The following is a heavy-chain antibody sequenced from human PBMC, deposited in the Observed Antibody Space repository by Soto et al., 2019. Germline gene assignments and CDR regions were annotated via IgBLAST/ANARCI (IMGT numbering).Heavy chain of an antibody. V-gene: IGHV3-21*01. CDR2: ISSSSSYI. CDR3: SRGPRSHGLEYTY. D-gene: IGHD2-2*02. Sequence: GGSLRLSCAASGFTFSSYGMHWVRQAPGKGLEWVSSISSSSSYIYYADSVKGRFTISRDNAKNSLYLQMNSLRAEDTAVYYCSRGPRSHGLEYTYWGQGTLVNVSS. J-gene: IGHJ4*02. CDR1: GFTFSSYG.